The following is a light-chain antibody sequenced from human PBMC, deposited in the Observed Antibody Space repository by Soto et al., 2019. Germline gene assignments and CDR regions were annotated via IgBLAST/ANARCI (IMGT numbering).Light chain of an antibody. CDR1: SSNIGAGYD. J-gene: IGLJ3*02. CDR2: GNS. CDR3: QSYDSSWV. Sequence: QSVLTQPPSVSGAPGQRVTISCTGSSSNIGAGYDVHWYQQLPGTAPKLLIYGNSNRPSGVPDRFSGSKSGTSASVAITGLQAEDEADYYCQSYDSSWVFGGGTKLTVL. V-gene: IGLV1-40*01.